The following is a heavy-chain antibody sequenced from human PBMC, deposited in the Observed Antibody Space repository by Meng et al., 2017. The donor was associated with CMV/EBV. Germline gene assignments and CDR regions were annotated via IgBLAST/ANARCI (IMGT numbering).Heavy chain of an antibody. V-gene: IGHV3-11*01. CDR2: ISSSGSTI. CDR3: AAKIGGSYEGLYYFDY. Sequence: GESLKISCAASGFTFSDYYMSWIRQAPGKGLEWVSYISSSGSTIYYADSVKGRFTISRDNAKNSLYLQMNSLRAEDTAVYYCAAKIGGSYEGLYYFDYWGQGTLVTVSS. D-gene: IGHD1-26*01. J-gene: IGHJ4*02. CDR1: GFTFSDYY.